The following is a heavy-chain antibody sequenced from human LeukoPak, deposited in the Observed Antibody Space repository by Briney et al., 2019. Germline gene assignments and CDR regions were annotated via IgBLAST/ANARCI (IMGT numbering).Heavy chain of an antibody. Sequence: SETLSLTCAVYGGSFSGYYWSWIRQPPGKGLERIGEINHSGSTNYNPSLKSRVTISVDTSKNQFSLKLSSVTAADTAVYYCARGSYDSSGCARNFDYWGQGTLVTVSS. CDR1: GGSFSGYY. D-gene: IGHD3-22*01. CDR2: INHSGST. CDR3: ARGSYDSSGCARNFDY. J-gene: IGHJ4*02. V-gene: IGHV4-34*01.